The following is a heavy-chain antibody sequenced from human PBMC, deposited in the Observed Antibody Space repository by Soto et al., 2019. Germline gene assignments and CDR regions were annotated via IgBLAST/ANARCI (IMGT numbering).Heavy chain of an antibody. CDR3: AKGVDSSSPSY. Sequence: PWGSLRLSCVASGFTLSTYGRSWVRQAPGKGLEWVSSISGHGGNTYYADSVKGRFTISRDNSKNTLYLQMSSLRAEDTAVYYCAKGVDSSSPSYWGQGTLVTVSS. CDR1: GFTLSTYG. CDR2: ISGHGGNT. V-gene: IGHV3-23*01. J-gene: IGHJ4*02. D-gene: IGHD6-6*01.